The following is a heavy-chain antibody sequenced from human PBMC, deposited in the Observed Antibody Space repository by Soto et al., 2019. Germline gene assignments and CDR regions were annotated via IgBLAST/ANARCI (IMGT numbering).Heavy chain of an antibody. Sequence: GASVKVSCKASGYTFTSYYMHWVRQAPGQGLEWMGIVNPSGGSTSYAQKFQGRVTMTRDTSTSTVYMELSSLRSEDTAVYYCARDKYRCYDNLLYYFDYWGQGTMGTVSS. CDR1: GYTFTSYY. CDR2: VNPSGGST. V-gene: IGHV1-46*01. CDR3: ARDKYRCYDNLLYYFDY. D-gene: IGHD5-12*01. J-gene: IGHJ4*02.